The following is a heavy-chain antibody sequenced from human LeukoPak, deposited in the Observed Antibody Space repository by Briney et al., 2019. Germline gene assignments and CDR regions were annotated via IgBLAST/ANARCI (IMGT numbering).Heavy chain of an antibody. CDR2: ISGSAHKV. Sequence: GGSLRLSCVASGITFSNYAVSWVRQAPERGLDWVSVISGSAHKVRYADSVKGRFTISRDNSENIVYLQMNNLRVEDTAVYYCAGRPTGYSSGYIHWGQGTLVTVSS. D-gene: IGHD5-18*01. V-gene: IGHV3-23*01. CDR3: AGRPTGYSSGYIH. CDR1: GITFSNYA. J-gene: IGHJ4*02.